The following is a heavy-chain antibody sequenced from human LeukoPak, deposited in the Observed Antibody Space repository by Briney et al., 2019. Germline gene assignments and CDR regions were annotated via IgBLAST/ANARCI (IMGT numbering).Heavy chain of an antibody. Sequence: PGGSLRLSCAASGFTFSSYAMSWVRQAPGKGLEWVSAISSSGGSTYYADSVKGRFTISRDNSKNTLYLQMNSLRAEDAAVYYCAKTIGYCSGGSCYSEDYFDYWGQGTLVTVSS. CDR2: ISSSGGST. CDR1: GFTFSSYA. V-gene: IGHV3-23*01. CDR3: AKTIGYCSGGSCYSEDYFDY. J-gene: IGHJ4*02. D-gene: IGHD2-15*01.